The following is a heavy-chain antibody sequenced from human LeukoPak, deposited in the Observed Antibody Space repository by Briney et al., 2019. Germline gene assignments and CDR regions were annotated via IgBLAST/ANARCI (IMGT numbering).Heavy chain of an antibody. J-gene: IGHJ4*02. CDR3: AGSGYGNGRGY. V-gene: IGHV3-7*01. CDR1: GLTFSTYW. CDR2: MKEDGSQT. D-gene: IGHD5-18*01. Sequence: GGSLRLSCAASGLTFSTYWMSWVRQAPGKGLEWVANMKEDGSQTYYVDSVKGRFTISRDNAKSSLYLHMNSLSAEDTAVYYCAGSGYGNGRGYWGQGTQVTVS.